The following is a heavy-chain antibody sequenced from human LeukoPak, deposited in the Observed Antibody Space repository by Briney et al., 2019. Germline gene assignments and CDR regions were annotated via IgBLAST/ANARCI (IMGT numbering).Heavy chain of an antibody. V-gene: IGHV3-23*01. J-gene: IGHJ3*02. D-gene: IGHD6-6*01. CDR3: AKGFEYTSSDAFDI. Sequence: GGSLRLSCAASGFTFSSYSMNWVRQAPGKGLEWVSDISGSGGSTSYADSVKGRFTISRDTSKNTLYLQMNSLRAEDTAVYFCAKGFEYTSSDAFDIWGQGTVVTVSS. CDR1: GFTFSSYS. CDR2: ISGSGGST.